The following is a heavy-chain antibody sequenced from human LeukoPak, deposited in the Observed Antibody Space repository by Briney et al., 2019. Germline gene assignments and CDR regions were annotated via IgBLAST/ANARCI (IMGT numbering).Heavy chain of an antibody. V-gene: IGHV3-11*01. CDR2: VGNSDNHK. D-gene: IGHD2-8*01. Sequence: GGSLRLSCAASGFRVGSYYTSWIRQAPGKGLEWVAVVGNSDNHKDHADSVKGRFTISRDDAKNSVYLQMNSLRVEDTAIYYCAREQWYRFDNWGQGALVTVAS. CDR1: GFRVGSYY. CDR3: AREQWYRFDN. J-gene: IGHJ4*02.